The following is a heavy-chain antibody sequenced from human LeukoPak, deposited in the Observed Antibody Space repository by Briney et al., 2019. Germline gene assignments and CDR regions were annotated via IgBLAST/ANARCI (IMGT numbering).Heavy chain of an antibody. CDR3: VRDNAYTFDY. CDR1: GFKFSSYY. V-gene: IGHV3-74*01. D-gene: IGHD5-24*01. CDR2: INTNGDSA. J-gene: IGHJ4*01. Sequence: GGSLRLSCAVSGFKFSSYYMNWVRQVPGKGLIWVAHINTNGDSANYADSVKGRFTISRDNAKSTLSLQMNSLRAEDTAIYYCVRDNAYTFDYWGQGTLVTVSS.